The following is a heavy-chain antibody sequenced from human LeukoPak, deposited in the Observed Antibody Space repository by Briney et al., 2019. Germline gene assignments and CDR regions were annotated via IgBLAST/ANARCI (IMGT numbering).Heavy chain of an antibody. CDR1: GYTFTSYG. V-gene: IGHV1-18*01. CDR3: ARDGCSSTSCYIGQTYYDYVWGSRFDY. CDR2: ISAYNGNT. J-gene: IGHJ4*02. D-gene: IGHD3-16*01. Sequence: ASVKVSCKASGYTFTSYGISWVRQAPGQGLEWMGWISAYNGNTNFAQKLQGRVTMTTDTSTSTAYMELRSLRSDDTAAYYCARDGCSSTSCYIGQTYYDYVWGSRFDYWGQGTLVTVSS.